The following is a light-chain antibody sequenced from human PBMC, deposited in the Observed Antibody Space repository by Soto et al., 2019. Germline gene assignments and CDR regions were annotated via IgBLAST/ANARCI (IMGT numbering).Light chain of an antibody. CDR2: EVN. V-gene: IGLV2-23*02. CDR3: CSSVGSPNWV. CDR1: SSDVGSCNC. Sequence: QSALTQPASVSGSPGQSITISCTGTSSDVGSCNCVSWYQQHPGKAPTLMIYEVNKRPSGVSHRFSGSKSGNTASLTISGLQAEDEADYYCCSSVGSPNWVFGGGTTLTVL. J-gene: IGLJ3*02.